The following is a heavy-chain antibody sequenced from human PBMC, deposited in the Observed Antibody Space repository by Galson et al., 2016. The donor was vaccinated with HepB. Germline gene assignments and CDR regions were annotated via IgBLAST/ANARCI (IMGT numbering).Heavy chain of an antibody. Sequence: SLRLSCAASGFTFNSYGMSWIRQAPGKGLEWVSSISGGGGSTYYAGSVTGRLTISRDNSKNTLYLHLNSLRAEDTAVYFCVKGLYGSGSSGDYWGQGTLVTVSS. D-gene: IGHD3-10*01. V-gene: IGHV3-23*01. CDR1: GFTFNSYG. CDR2: ISGGGGST. CDR3: VKGLYGSGSSGDY. J-gene: IGHJ4*02.